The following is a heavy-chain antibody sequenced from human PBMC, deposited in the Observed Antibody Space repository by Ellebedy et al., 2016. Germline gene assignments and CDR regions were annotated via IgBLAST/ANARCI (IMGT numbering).Heavy chain of an antibody. Sequence: ASVKVSXXASGYTFNTNGFAWVRQAPGQGLEWMGWISAYNGQTNYALKFQGRVTMTTDTSTSTAYMELRSLRSDDTAVYYCSRVFGSYYLDSSAHWNFDDWGQGTLVTVSS. CDR2: ISAYNGQT. CDR3: SRVFGSYYLDSSAHWNFDD. J-gene: IGHJ4*02. V-gene: IGHV1-18*01. D-gene: IGHD3-22*01. CDR1: GYTFNTNG.